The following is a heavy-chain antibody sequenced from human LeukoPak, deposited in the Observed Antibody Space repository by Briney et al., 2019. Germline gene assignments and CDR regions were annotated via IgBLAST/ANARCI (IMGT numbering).Heavy chain of an antibody. Sequence: GGSLRLSCAASGFTFSSYAMNWVRQAPGKGLEWVSAISVSGGSTYYADSVKGRFTISRDNSENTLYLQMDSLRAEDTAIYYCAKARYMADYWGQGTLATVSS. D-gene: IGHD5-24*01. J-gene: IGHJ4*02. CDR2: ISVSGGST. CDR3: AKARYMADY. V-gene: IGHV3-23*01. CDR1: GFTFSSYA.